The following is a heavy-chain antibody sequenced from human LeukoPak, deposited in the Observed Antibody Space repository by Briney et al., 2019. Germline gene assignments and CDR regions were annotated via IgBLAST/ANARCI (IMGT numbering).Heavy chain of an antibody. V-gene: IGHV3-23*01. Sequence: GGSLRLSCAASGFTFSSYAMSWVRQAPGKGLEWVSAISGSGGSTYYADSVKGRFTISRDNSKNSLYLQMNSLRAEDTAVYYCARNTGSGSYFSTAFDIWGQGTMVTVSS. CDR2: ISGSGGST. CDR3: ARNTGSGSYFSTAFDI. CDR1: GFTFSSYA. J-gene: IGHJ3*02. D-gene: IGHD3-10*01.